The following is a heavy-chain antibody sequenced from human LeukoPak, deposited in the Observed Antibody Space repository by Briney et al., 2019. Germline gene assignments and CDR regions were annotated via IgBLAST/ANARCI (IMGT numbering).Heavy chain of an antibody. D-gene: IGHD6-6*01. CDR1: GFTFGDYA. Sequence: PGGSLRLSCTASGFTFGDYAMSWFSQAPGKGLEWVGFIRSKAYGGTTEYAASVKGRFTISRDDSKSIAYLQMNSLKTEDTAVYYCTRAARPNYMDVWGKGTTVTVSS. J-gene: IGHJ6*03. V-gene: IGHV3-49*03. CDR3: TRAARPNYMDV. CDR2: IRSKAYGGTT.